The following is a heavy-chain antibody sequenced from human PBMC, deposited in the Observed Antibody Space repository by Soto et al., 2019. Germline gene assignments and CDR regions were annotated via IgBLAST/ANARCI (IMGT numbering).Heavy chain of an antibody. CDR1: GFTFSSYA. J-gene: IGHJ6*02. Sequence: GGSLRLSCAASGFTFSSYAMSWVRQAPGKGLEWVSGISSSGGSTYYADSVKGRFTISRDNSKNTLYLQMNSLRAEDTAVYYCAKGESGRDYYYYGMDVWGQGTTVTVSS. CDR2: ISSSGGST. CDR3: AKGESGRDYYYYGMDV. V-gene: IGHV3-23*01. D-gene: IGHD2-15*01.